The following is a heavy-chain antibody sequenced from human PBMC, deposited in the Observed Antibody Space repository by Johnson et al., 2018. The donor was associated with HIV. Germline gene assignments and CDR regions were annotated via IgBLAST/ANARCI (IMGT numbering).Heavy chain of an antibody. CDR1: GFTFSNYA. Sequence: QVQLVESGGGVVQPGRSLRLSCAASGFTFSNYAMDWVRQAPGKGLEWVAVISYDGSNKYYADSVKGRFTISRDNSKNTLYLQMNSLRAEDTALYYCAAGDDFDIWGQGTMVTVSS. CDR2: ISYDGSNK. V-gene: IGHV3-30*03. CDR3: AAGDDFDI. J-gene: IGHJ3*02.